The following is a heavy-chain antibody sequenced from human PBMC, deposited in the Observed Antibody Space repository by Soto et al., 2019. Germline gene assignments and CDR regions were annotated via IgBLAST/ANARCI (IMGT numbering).Heavy chain of an antibody. Sequence: GGSLRLSCAACGFSFSSYAMSWVRQAPGKGLEWVSAISGSGGSTYYADSVKGRFTISRDNSKNTLYLQMNSLRAEDTAVHYCAKGLAGPHRQYYFDYWGQGTLVTVSS. CDR1: GFSFSSYA. CDR3: AKGLAGPHRQYYFDY. J-gene: IGHJ4*02. D-gene: IGHD6-19*01. V-gene: IGHV3-23*01. CDR2: ISGSGGST.